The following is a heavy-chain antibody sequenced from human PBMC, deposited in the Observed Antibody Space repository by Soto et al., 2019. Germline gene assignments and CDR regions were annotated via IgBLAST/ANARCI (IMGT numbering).Heavy chain of an antibody. V-gene: IGHV3-30*18. D-gene: IGHD3-10*01. J-gene: IGHJ4*02. Sequence: QVELVESGGGVVQPGRSLTLSCAASEFIFSNYVMHWVRQAPGKGLEWVAVILSDGNNKDYADSVKGRVTISRDNSKNPLFRRMNGLSAEETAVYYCGKGASVPRPNLSYFFAYWGKGTSVPVPS. CDR3: GKGASVPRPNLSYFFAY. CDR2: ILSDGNNK. CDR1: EFIFSNYV.